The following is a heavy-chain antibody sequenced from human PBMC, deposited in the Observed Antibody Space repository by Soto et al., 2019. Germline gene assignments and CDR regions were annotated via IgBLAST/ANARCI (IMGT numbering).Heavy chain of an antibody. CDR1: GYTFTGYY. Sequence: ASVKVSCKASGYTFTGYYMHWVRQAPGQGLEWMGWINPNSGGTNYAQKFQGWVTMTRDTSISTAYMELSRLRSDDTAVYYCARDSGGMVAAAVTTITHYYYGMDVWGQGTTVTVSS. CDR2: INPNSGGT. D-gene: IGHD6-13*01. J-gene: IGHJ6*02. CDR3: ARDSGGMVAAAVTTITHYYYGMDV. V-gene: IGHV1-2*04.